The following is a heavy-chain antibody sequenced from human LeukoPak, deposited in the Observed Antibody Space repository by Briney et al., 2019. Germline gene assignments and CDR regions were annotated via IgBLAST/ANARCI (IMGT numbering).Heavy chain of an antibody. Sequence: PGGSLRLSCAASGFTFSSYWVTWVRQAPGKGLEWVANIKQDGGEKCYVDSVKGRFTISRDNAKNSLYLQMNSLRAEDTAVYYCARLGYCSGGSCYSGFDYWGQGTLVTVSS. CDR1: GFTFSSYW. CDR2: IKQDGGEK. J-gene: IGHJ4*02. D-gene: IGHD2-15*01. V-gene: IGHV3-7*01. CDR3: ARLGYCSGGSCYSGFDY.